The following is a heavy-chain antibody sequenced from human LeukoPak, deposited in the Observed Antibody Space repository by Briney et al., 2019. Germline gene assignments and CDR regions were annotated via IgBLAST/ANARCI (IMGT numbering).Heavy chain of an antibody. CDR3: AGGTNSVY. D-gene: IGHD3-10*01. CDR1: RGSISEYY. CDR2: IYYSGST. Sequence: PSETLPLTRTGSRGSISEYYWNWIRQPPGKGLEWIGYIYYSGSTNYNPSLKSRVTISVDTSKNQLSLNLSSVTAAATAVYSCAGGTNSVYWGQGTLVTVSS. V-gene: IGHV4-59*01. J-gene: IGHJ4*02.